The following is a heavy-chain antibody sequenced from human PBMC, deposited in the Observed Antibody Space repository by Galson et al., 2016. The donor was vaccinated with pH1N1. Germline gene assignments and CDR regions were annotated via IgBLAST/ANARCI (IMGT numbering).Heavy chain of an antibody. V-gene: IGHV3-7*01. Sequence: SLRLSCAASGFTFNNYWMHWVRQVPGKGLEWVANIREDGSEKYYVDSVRGRFTISRDNAKNSLYLQMNSLRDEDTAFYYCARAIGSRSSYWGQGTLVTVSS. D-gene: IGHD3-16*02. CDR3: ARAIGSRSSY. J-gene: IGHJ4*02. CDR2: IREDGSEK. CDR1: GFTFNNYW.